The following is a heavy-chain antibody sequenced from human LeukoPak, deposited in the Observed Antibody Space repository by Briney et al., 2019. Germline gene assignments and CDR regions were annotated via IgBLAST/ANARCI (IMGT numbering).Heavy chain of an antibody. Sequence: SVKVSCKASGGTFNSYAISWVRQAPGQGLEWMGGIIPIFGTANYAQKFQGRVTITADKSTSTAYMELRSLRSDDTAVYYCARDGYITMVRGVIIPNVDYWGQGTLVTVSS. CDR3: ARDGYITMVRGVIIPNVDY. V-gene: IGHV1-69*06. J-gene: IGHJ4*02. CDR2: IIPIFGTA. CDR1: GGTFNSYA. D-gene: IGHD3-10*01.